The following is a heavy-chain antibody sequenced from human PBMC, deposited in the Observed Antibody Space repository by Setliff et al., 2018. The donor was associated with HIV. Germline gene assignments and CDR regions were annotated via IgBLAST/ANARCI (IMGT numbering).Heavy chain of an antibody. J-gene: IGHJ4*02. CDR2: IYHGGST. CDR1: GYSISSGYY. V-gene: IGHV4-38-2*01. CDR3: AGQKDHNFWSGFFI. Sequence: SETLSLTCAVSGYSISSGYYWGWIRQPPGKGLEWIGSIYHGGSTLYNRSLESRVTISVDTSKNQLSLNLRSATAADTAVYYCAGQKDHNFWSGFFIWGQGTLVTVSS. D-gene: IGHD3-3*01.